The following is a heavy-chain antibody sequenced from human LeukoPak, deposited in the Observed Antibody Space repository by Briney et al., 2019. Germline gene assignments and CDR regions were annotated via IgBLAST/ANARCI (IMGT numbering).Heavy chain of an antibody. CDR2: ISSSGSTI. D-gene: IGHD3-3*01. Sequence: GGSLRLSCAASGFTFSDYYMSWLRQAPGKGLEWVSYISSSGSTIYYADSVKGRFTISRDNAKNSLYLQMNSLRAEDTAVYYCAREDYDFWSGYVDAFDIWGQGTMVTVSS. CDR1: GFTFSDYY. V-gene: IGHV3-11*01. J-gene: IGHJ3*02. CDR3: AREDYDFWSGYVDAFDI.